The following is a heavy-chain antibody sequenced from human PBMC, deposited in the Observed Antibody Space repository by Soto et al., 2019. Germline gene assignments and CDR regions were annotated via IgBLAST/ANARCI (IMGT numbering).Heavy chain of an antibody. Sequence: ASVKVSCKASGGTFLTYAISWVRQAPGQGLEWMGGIIPIYGTANYAQKFQGRLTMTADESTSTVYMELSSLRSDDTAVYYCAREDKPGGYTPPGTSGFDSWGQGTLVTVSS. CDR2: IIPIYGTA. J-gene: IGHJ4*02. CDR1: GGTFLTYA. CDR3: AREDKPGGYTPPGTSGFDS. V-gene: IGHV1-69*13. D-gene: IGHD5-12*01.